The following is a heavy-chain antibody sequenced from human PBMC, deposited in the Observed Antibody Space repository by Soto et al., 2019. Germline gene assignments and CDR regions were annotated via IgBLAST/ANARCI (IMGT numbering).Heavy chain of an antibody. CDR3: ARDRGPSSGYYPYWFDP. Sequence: QVQLVQSGAEVKKPGSSVKVSCKASGGTFSSYAISWVRQAPGQGLEWMGEIIPIFGTANYAQKFQGRVTITADESTSTAEMELSSLRSEDTAVYYCARDRGPSSGYYPYWFDPWGQGTLVTVPS. J-gene: IGHJ5*02. V-gene: IGHV1-69*12. CDR1: GGTFSSYA. CDR2: IIPIFGTA. D-gene: IGHD3-22*01.